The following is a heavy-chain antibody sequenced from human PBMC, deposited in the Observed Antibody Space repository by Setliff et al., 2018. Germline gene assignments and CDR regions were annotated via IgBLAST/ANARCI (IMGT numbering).Heavy chain of an antibody. D-gene: IGHD2-2*01. Sequence: SETLSLTCSVSGGSIRNTSYHWGWIRQPPGKGLEWIANIYYSGNTYYNPSLESRLSMSADMSKNQLSLRLSSVTAADTAVYYCARGALEYQLRPFDYWGQGTLVTVS. V-gene: IGHV4-39*07. J-gene: IGHJ4*02. CDR1: GGSIRNTSYH. CDR3: ARGALEYQLRPFDY. CDR2: IYYSGNT.